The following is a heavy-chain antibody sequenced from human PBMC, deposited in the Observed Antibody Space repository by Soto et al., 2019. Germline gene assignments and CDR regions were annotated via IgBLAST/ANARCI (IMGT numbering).Heavy chain of an antibody. CDR2: ISGSGGST. CDR1: GFTFSSYA. V-gene: IGHV3-23*01. CDR3: AKGPKSGYCSSTSCSRYYYYMDV. J-gene: IGHJ6*03. Sequence: GGSLRLSCAASGFTFSSYAMSWVRQAPGKGLEWVSAISGSGGSTYYADSVKGRFTISRDNSKNTLYLQMNSLRAEDTAVYYCAKGPKSGYCSSTSCSRYYYYMDVWGKGTTVTVSS. D-gene: IGHD2-2*01.